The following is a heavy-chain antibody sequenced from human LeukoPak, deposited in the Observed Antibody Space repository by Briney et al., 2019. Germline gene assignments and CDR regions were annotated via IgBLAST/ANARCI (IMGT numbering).Heavy chain of an antibody. Sequence: PGGSLRLSCEGSGFTFSGYEMNWVRQAPGKGLEWISYICGSGITTFFADSGKARFTLSRDDAKNLLYLQIERLRAEDKAVYYCARDLYYYGSGNYVPGLPDYWGQGTLATVSS. D-gene: IGHD3-10*01. CDR3: ARDLYYYGSGNYVPGLPDY. CDR2: ICGSGITT. CDR1: GFTFSGYE. V-gene: IGHV3-48*03. J-gene: IGHJ4*02.